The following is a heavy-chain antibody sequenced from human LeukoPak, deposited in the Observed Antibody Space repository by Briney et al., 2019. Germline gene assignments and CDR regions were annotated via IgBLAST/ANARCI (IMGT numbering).Heavy chain of an antibody. CDR3: AGGPEGSGSYIFDY. Sequence: PSETLSLTCTVSGGSFSSHYWSWIRQPPGKGLEWIGYINYSGTTNYNPSLKSRVTLSADTSKNQFSLRLTSVTAADTAVYYCAGGPEGSGSYIFDYWGQGTLVTVSS. CDR2: INYSGTT. J-gene: IGHJ4*02. D-gene: IGHD3-10*01. CDR1: GGSFSSHY. V-gene: IGHV4-59*11.